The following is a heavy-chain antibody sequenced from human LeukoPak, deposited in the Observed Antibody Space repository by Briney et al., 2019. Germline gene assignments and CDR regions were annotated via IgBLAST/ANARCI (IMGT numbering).Heavy chain of an antibody. CDR3: VKDKYPVVVAATLDY. CDR2: ISSNGGST. V-gene: IGHV3-64D*09. CDR1: GFTFSNYA. J-gene: IGHJ4*02. Sequence: PGGSLRLSCSASGFTFSNYAMHWVRQAPGKGPEYVSAISSNGGSTYYADSVKGRFIISRDNSKNTLYLQMSSLRAEDTAVYYCVKDKYPVVVAATLDYWGQGTLVTVSS. D-gene: IGHD2-15*01.